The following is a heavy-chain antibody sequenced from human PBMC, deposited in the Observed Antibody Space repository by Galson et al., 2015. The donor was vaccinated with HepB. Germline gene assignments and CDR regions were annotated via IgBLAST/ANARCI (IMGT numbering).Heavy chain of an antibody. CDR2: INPNSGGT. J-gene: IGHJ3*02. D-gene: IGHD3-22*01. V-gene: IGHV1-2*04. CDR1: GYTFTGYY. CDR3: AREMDPIRITMIVAGDEAFDI. Sequence: SVKVSCKASGYTFTGYYMHWVRQAPGQGLEWMGWINPNSGGTNYAQKFQGWVTMTRDTSISTAYMELSRLRSDDTAVYYCAREMDPIRITMIVAGDEAFDIWGQGTMVTVSS.